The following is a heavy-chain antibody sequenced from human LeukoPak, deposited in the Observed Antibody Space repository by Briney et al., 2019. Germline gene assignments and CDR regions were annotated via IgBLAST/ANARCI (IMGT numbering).Heavy chain of an antibody. CDR2: IKEDGSEK. CDR1: GFTFSSYW. V-gene: IGHV3-7*01. CDR3: ARERSARSYYFDY. D-gene: IGHD1-26*01. J-gene: IGHJ4*02. Sequence: GGSLRLSCAASGFTFSSYWMSWVRQAPGKGLDWVANIKEDGSEKYYVDSVKGRFTISRDNAKNSLYLLMNSLRAEDTAVYYCARERSARSYYFDYWGQGTLVTVSS.